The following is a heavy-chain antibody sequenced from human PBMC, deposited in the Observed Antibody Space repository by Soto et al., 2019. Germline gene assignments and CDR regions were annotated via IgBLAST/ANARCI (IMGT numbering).Heavy chain of an antibody. J-gene: IGHJ4*02. V-gene: IGHV1-46*03. CDR3: ASEEGSGWAHFDY. Sequence: ASVKVSCKASGYTFTSYYMHWVRQAPGHGLEWMGIINPSGGSTSYAQKFQGRVTMTRDTSTSTVYMELSSLRSEDTAVYYCASEEGSGWAHFDYWGQGTLVTVSS. D-gene: IGHD6-19*01. CDR1: GYTFTSYY. CDR2: INPSGGST.